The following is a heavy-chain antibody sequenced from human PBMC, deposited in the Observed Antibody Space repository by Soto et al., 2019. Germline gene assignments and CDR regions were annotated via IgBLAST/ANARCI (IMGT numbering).Heavy chain of an antibody. CDR3: ARVGAVGRGWYVGH. CDR2: INSDGSST. CDR1: GFTFSTYN. V-gene: IGHV3-74*01. Sequence: EVQLVESGGGLVQPGGSLRLSCGASGFTFSTYNMHWVRQGPGKGLVWVSRINSDGSSTRYADSVKGRFTISRDNGKNTLDLQMNSLRVEDTAIYYCARVGAVGRGWYVGHWGLGILVTVSS. D-gene: IGHD6-19*01. J-gene: IGHJ5*02.